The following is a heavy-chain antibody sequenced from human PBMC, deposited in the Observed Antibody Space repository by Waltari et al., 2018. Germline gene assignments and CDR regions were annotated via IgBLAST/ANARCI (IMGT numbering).Heavy chain of an antibody. CDR1: GFTFSSYE. CDR3: ARDSPYSSSWYDAFDI. J-gene: IGHJ3*02. V-gene: IGHV3-48*03. CDR2: ISSSGITI. D-gene: IGHD6-13*01. Sequence: EVQLVESGGGLVQPGGSLRLSCAASGFTFSSYEMNWVRQAPGKGLEWVSYISSSGITIYYADSVKGRFTISRDNAKNSLYLQMNSLRAEDTAVYYCARDSPYSSSWYDAFDIWGQGTMVTVSS.